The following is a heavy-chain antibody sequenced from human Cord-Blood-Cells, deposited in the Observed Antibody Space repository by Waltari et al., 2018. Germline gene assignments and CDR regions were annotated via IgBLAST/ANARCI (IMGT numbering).Heavy chain of an antibody. D-gene: IGHD5-12*01. CDR3: ARWKCSGYDFDY. CDR1: GGTFRSYA. J-gene: IGHJ4*02. V-gene: IGHV1-69*01. Sequence: QVQLVQSGAEVKKPGSSVKVSCKAAGGTFRSYAISWVRQAPGQGLEWMGGIIPIFGTANYAKKCKGRVTITADEATSTAYMELSSLRSEDTAVYYCARWKCSGYDFDYWGQGTLVTVSS. CDR2: IIPIFGTA.